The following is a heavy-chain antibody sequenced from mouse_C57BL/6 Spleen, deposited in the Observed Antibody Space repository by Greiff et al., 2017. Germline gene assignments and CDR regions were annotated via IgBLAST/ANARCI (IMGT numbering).Heavy chain of an antibody. Sequence: QVQLKQSGAELARPGASVKMSCKASGYTFTSYTMHWVKQRPGQGLEWIGYINPSSGYTKYNQKFKDKATLTADKSSSTAYMQLSSLTSEDSAVYYCASRDGYGSSFDYWGQGTTLTVSS. D-gene: IGHD1-1*01. CDR1: GYTFTSYT. CDR2: INPSSGYT. J-gene: IGHJ2*01. CDR3: ASRDGYGSSFDY. V-gene: IGHV1-4*01.